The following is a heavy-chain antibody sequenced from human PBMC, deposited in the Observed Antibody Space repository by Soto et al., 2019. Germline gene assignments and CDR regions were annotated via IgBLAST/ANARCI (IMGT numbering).Heavy chain of an antibody. V-gene: IGHV1-69*13. CDR3: ARGLGGDYDEYYFDY. CDR1: GGTFSSYA. Sequence: SAKVSCKASGGTFSSYAISWVRHAPGQGLEWMGGIIPILGTANYAQKFQGRVTITADEATSTAYMELSSLRPEDTAVYSCARGLGGDYDEYYFDYWGQGTLVTVSS. CDR2: IIPILGTA. D-gene: IGHD4-17*01. J-gene: IGHJ4*02.